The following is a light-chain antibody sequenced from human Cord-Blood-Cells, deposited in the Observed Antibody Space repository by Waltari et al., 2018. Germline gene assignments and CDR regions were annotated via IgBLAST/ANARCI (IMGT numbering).Light chain of an antibody. Sequence: QSVLPQPPSASGTPGQRVTISCSGSSSNIGSNTVNWYQQLPGTAPKLLIYSNKQRPSGAPDRFSGSKSGTSASLAISGRQSEDEADYYCAAWDDSLNGWVFGGGTKLTVL. CDR2: SNK. CDR3: AAWDDSLNGWV. J-gene: IGLJ3*02. V-gene: IGLV1-44*01. CDR1: SSNIGSNT.